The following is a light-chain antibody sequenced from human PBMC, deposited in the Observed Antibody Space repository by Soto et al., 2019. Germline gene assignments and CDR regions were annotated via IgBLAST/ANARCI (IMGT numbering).Light chain of an antibody. J-gene: IGLJ1*01. CDR3: SSYTSANTGV. Sequence: QSVLTQPASVSGSPGQSITISCTGTSTNVGGYSYVSWYQQHPGKAPKLIFYEAPNPPSGVYTRSSGSKSGNTASLTISGLQAEDEADYYSSSYTSANTGVFGTGTKLTVL. V-gene: IGLV2-14*01. CDR2: EAP. CDR1: STNVGGYSY.